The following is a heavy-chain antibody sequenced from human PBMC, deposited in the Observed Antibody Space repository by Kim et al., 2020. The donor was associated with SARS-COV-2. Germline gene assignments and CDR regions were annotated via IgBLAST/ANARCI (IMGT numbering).Heavy chain of an antibody. CDR2: ISSSSSYI. Sequence: GGSLRLSCAASGFTFSSYSMNWVRQAPGKGLEWVSSISSSSSYIYYADSVKGRFTISRDNAKNSLYLQMNSLRAEDTAVYYCARGTRGYSGYETGGYWGQGTLVTVSS. D-gene: IGHD5-12*01. J-gene: IGHJ4*02. V-gene: IGHV3-21*01. CDR1: GFTFSSYS. CDR3: ARGTRGYSGYETGGY.